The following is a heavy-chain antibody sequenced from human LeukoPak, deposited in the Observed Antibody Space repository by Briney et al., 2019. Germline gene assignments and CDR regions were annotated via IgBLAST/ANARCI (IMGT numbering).Heavy chain of an antibody. CDR2: IYYSGST. Sequence: SGALSLTCTVSGRSITSYYWSWIRQPPGKGLEWIGYIYYSGSTKCNPSLKSRVTISLDTSKNQFYLKLSSVTAADTAVYYCAREDYYRSGNYYYSWFDPWGQGTLVTVSS. D-gene: IGHD3-10*01. J-gene: IGHJ5*02. CDR3: AREDYYRSGNYYYSWFDP. V-gene: IGHV4-59*01. CDR1: GRSITSYY.